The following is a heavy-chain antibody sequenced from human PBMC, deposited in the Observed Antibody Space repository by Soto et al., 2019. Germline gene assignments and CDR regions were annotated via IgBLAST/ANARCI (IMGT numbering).Heavy chain of an antibody. CDR1: GGSISNYF. V-gene: IGHV4-59*01. CDR2: FYDSGST. Sequence: SETLSLTCTVSGGSISNYFWSWIRQPPGKGLEWIGFFYDSGSTNYNPSLKSRVTISVDTSKNQFSLKLSSVTAADTAVYYCARAQRDYDYTWGSYRPNWFDPWGQGTLVTVSS. J-gene: IGHJ5*02. D-gene: IGHD3-16*02. CDR3: ARAQRDYDYTWGSYRPNWFDP.